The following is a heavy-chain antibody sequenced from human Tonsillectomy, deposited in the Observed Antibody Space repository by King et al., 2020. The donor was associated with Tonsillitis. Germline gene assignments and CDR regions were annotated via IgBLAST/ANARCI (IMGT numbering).Heavy chain of an antibody. CDR3: ARGSGVPAPAAFDI. CDR2: IWYDGSNK. D-gene: IGHD2-2*01. J-gene: IGHJ3*02. CDR1: GFTFSIYG. V-gene: IGHV3-33*01. Sequence: VQLVESGGGVVQPGRSLRLSCAASGFTFSIYGMHWVRQAPGKGLEWVAVIWYDGSNKYYVDSVKGRFTISRDNSKNTLYLQMTSLRAEDTAVYYCARGSGVPAPAAFDIWGQGTMVTVS.